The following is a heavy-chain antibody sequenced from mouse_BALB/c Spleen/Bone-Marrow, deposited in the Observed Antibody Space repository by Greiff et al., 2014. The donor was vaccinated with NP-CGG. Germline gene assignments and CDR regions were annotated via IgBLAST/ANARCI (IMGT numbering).Heavy chain of an antibody. CDR3: TREDYYGSSRAWFAY. D-gene: IGHD1-1*01. CDR1: GYTFTNYE. J-gene: IGHJ3*01. V-gene: IGHV1-15*01. CDR2: IDPETGGT. Sequence: VQLQQSGAELVRPGASVTLSCKASGYTFTNYEMHWVKQTPVHGLEWIGAIDPETGGTAYNQKFKGKATLTADKSSSTAYMEISSMTYETAAVYYCTREDYYGSSRAWFAYWGQGTLVTVSA.